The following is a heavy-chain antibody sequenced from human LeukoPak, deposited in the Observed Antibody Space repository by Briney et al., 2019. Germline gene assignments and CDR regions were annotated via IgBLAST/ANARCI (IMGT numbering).Heavy chain of an antibody. CDR2: ISSSGSTI. V-gene: IGHV3-11*04. J-gene: IGHJ4*02. D-gene: IGHD3-3*01. CDR1: GFTFSDYY. Sequence: GGSLRLSCAASGFTFSDYYMSWIRQAPGKGLEWVSYISSSGSTIYYADSVKGRFTISRDNAKNSLYLQMNSLRAEDTAVYYCARSVYDFWSGYPYTYYFDYWGQGTLVTVSS. CDR3: ARSVYDFWSGYPYTYYFDY.